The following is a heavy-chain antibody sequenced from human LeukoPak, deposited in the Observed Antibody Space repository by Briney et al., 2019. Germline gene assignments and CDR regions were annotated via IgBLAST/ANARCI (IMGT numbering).Heavy chain of an antibody. J-gene: IGHJ4*02. CDR2: ISSSSSYI. CDR3: ARDMSEGDGYNIDLDSHY. Sequence: GGSLRLSCAASGFTFSSYSMNWVRQAPGKGLEWVSSISSSSSYIYYADSVKGRFTISRDNAKNSLYLQMNSLRAEDTAVYYCARDMSEGDGYNIDLDSHYWGQGTLVTVSS. D-gene: IGHD5-24*01. V-gene: IGHV3-21*01. CDR1: GFTFSSYS.